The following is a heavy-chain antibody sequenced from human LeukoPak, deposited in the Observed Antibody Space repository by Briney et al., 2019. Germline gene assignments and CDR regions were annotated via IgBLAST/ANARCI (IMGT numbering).Heavy chain of an antibody. V-gene: IGHV1-2*02. CDR3: ARDRGDYYYTSTTCSGGAFDF. J-gene: IGHJ3*01. CDR2: INPDSGVT. D-gene: IGHD2-2*01. CDR1: GYSFTGYS. Sequence: ASVKVSCKASGYSFTGYSLNWVRQASGQGLEWMGWINPDSGVTKYAQKFQGRVTMTRDTSISTAYMDLSSLISDDMAVYYCARDRGDYYYTSTTCSGGAFDFWGQGTVVTVSS.